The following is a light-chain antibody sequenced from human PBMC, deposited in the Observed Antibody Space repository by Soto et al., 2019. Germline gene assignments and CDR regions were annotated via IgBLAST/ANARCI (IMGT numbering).Light chain of an antibody. CDR2: ATS. Sequence: DIPLTQSPSSLSASVGDRVTITCRASQAISSYLAWYQQKPGKVPELLIYATSTLQSGAPSRFSGSGSGTDFTLTISSLQPEDVATYYCHKYNHAPTFGGGTKVEIQ. V-gene: IGKV1-27*01. J-gene: IGKJ4*01. CDR3: HKYNHAPT. CDR1: QAISSY.